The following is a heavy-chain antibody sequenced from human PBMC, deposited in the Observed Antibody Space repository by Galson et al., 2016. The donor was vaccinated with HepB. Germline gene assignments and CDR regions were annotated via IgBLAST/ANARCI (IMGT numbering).Heavy chain of an antibody. J-gene: IGHJ4*03. V-gene: IGHV4-30-2*01. D-gene: IGHD2-2*01. Sequence: TLSLTCAVSGGSISTVGYAWSWIRQPPGKGLEWIGYISHSGSTYSNPSLKSRVTISIDTSKNQFSLRLRSVTAADTAVYYCARPLDCSATTCSGPFQIWGQGTLVTVSS. CDR1: GGSISTVGYA. CDR3: ARPLDCSATTCSGPFQI. CDR2: ISHSGST.